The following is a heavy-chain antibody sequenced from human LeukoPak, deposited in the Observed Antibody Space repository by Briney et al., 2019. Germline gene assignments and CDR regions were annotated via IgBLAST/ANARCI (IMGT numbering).Heavy chain of an antibody. D-gene: IGHD3-3*01. J-gene: IGHJ6*02. CDR1: GFTFSNYW. V-gene: IGHV3-7*01. CDR3: AGGLRFLEYV. CDR2: IKQDGSEK. Sequence: GGSLRLSCAVSGFTFSNYWMSWVRQAPGRGLEWVAYIKQDGSEKYYVDSVKGRFTISRDNAKNSLYLQMNSLRAEDTAVYYCAGGLRFLEYVWGQGTTVTVSS.